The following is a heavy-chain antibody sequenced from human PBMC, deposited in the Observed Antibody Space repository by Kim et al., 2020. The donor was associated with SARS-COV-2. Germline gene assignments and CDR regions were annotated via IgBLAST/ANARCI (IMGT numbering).Heavy chain of an antibody. V-gene: IGHV3-30*18. J-gene: IGHJ4*02. CDR2: ISYDGSNK. D-gene: IGHD3-10*01. CDR3: AKEIQFYDGSGLQSLYDLDY. Sequence: GGSLRLSCAASGFTFSSYGMHWVRQAPGKGLEWVAVISYDGSNKYYADSVKGRFTISRDNSKNTLYLQMNSLRAEDTAVYYCAKEIQFYDGSGLQSLYDLDYWGQGTLVTVSS. CDR1: GFTFSSYG.